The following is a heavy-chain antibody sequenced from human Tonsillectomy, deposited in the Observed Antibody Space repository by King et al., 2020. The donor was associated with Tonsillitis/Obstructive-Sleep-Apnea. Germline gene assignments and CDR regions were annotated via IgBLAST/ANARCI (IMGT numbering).Heavy chain of an antibody. CDR3: ARLTDRDPRLVVPAAPLAPADY. D-gene: IGHD2-2*01. V-gene: IGHV1-69*01. CDR1: GGTFSNYA. Sequence: QLVQSGAEVKKPGSSVKVSCKASGGTFSNYAISWVRQAPGQGLEWMGGIIPFFGTANYAQKFQGRVTITADDSTSTAYMELSSLRSEDTAVYYCARLTDRDPRLVVPAAPLAPADYWGQGTLVTVSS. J-gene: IGHJ4*02. CDR2: IIPFFGTA.